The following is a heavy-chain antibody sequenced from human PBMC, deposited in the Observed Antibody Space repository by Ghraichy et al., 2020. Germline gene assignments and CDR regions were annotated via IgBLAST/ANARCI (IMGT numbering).Heavy chain of an antibody. Sequence: GGSLRLSCAASGFTFSDHYMDWVRQAPGKGLEWVGRTRNKANSYTTEYAASVKGRFTISRDDSKNSLYLQMNSLKTEDTAVYYCARVNRALGAHAFDIWGQGTMVTVSS. D-gene: IGHD2/OR15-2a*01. CDR1: GFTFSDHY. J-gene: IGHJ3*02. CDR3: ARVNRALGAHAFDI. CDR2: TRNKANSYTT. V-gene: IGHV3-72*01.